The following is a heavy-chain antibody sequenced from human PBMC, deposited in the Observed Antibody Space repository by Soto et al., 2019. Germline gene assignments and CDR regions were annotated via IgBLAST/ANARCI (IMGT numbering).Heavy chain of an antibody. CDR2: ISYDGSNK. D-gene: IGHD3-10*01. Sequence: PGGSLRLSCAASGFTFSSYAMHWVRQAPGKGLEWVAVISYDGSNKYYADSVRGRSTISRDNSKNTLHLQMSSLRAEDSAVYYCARGSTDSYPGSRIFDFWGRGTLVTVSS. V-gene: IGHV3-30-3*01. CDR1: GFTFSSYA. J-gene: IGHJ4*02. CDR3: ARGSTDSYPGSRIFDF.